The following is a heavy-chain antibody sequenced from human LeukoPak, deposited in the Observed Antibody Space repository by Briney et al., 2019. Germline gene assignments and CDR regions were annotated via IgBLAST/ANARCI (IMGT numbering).Heavy chain of an antibody. CDR1: GGSFSGYY. J-gene: IGHJ5*02. CDR2: INHSGST. Sequence: TPSETLSLTCAVYGGSFSGYYWSWIRQPPGKGLEWIGEINHSGSTNYDPSLKSRVTISVDTSKNQFSLKLSSVTAADTAVYYCARVRYCSSTSCDGCRAACWFDPWGQGTLVTVSS. CDR3: ARVRYCSSTSCDGCRAACWFDP. D-gene: IGHD2-2*01. V-gene: IGHV4-34*01.